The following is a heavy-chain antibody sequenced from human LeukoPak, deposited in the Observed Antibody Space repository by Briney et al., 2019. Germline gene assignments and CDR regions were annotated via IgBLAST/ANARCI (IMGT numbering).Heavy chain of an antibody. J-gene: IGHJ1*01. CDR2: IIPIFGTA. CDR1: GGTFSSYA. V-gene: IGHV1-69*01. CDR3: ARVYSGSYSLYFQH. D-gene: IGHD1-26*01. Sequence: ASVKVSCKASGGTFSSYAISWVRQAPGQGLEWMGGIIPIFGTANYAQKFQGRVTITADESTSTAYMELSSLRSEDTAVYYCARVYSGSYSLYFQHWGQGTLVTASS.